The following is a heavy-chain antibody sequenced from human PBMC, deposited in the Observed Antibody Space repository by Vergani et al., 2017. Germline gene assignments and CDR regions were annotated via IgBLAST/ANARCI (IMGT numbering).Heavy chain of an antibody. CDR2: ISGSGGST. J-gene: IGHJ5*02. CDR1: GFTFSSYA. D-gene: IGHD6-13*01. CDR3: ANRPGAAAGGRWFDP. V-gene: IGHV3-23*04. Sequence: VQLVESGGGLVKPGGSLRLSCAASGFTFSSYAMSWVRQAPGKGLEWVSAISGSGGSTYYADSVKGRFTISRDNSKNTLYLQMNSRRAEDTAVYYCANRPGAAAGGRWFDPWGQGTLVTVSS.